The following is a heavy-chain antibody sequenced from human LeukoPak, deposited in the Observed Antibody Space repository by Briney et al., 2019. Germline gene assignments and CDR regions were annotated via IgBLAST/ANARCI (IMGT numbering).Heavy chain of an antibody. V-gene: IGHV3-15*01. CDR3: TTGGYAQHS. CDR2: IKSKTDGGTT. Sequence: GGTLRLSCAASGFTFTNAWMSWVRQAPGKGLEWVGRIKSKTDGGTTDYGAPVKGRVTISRDDSKNTLYLQMNSLKTDDTPVHYCTTGGYAQHSWGQGTLVTVSS. J-gene: IGHJ4*02. CDR1: GFTFTNAW. D-gene: IGHD5-18*01.